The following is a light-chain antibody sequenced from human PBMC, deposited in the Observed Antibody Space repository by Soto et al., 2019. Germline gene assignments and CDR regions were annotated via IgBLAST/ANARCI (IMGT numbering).Light chain of an antibody. CDR3: QQANSFPLT. V-gene: IGKV1D-12*01. J-gene: IGKJ4*01. CDR2: AAS. CDR1: QAISNW. Sequence: DIQMTQSPSSVSVSVGDRVTITCRASQAISNWLAWYQQKPGKAPRLLIHAASNLESGVPSRFSGSGSGTYFTLTISRLQPEDFATYYCQQANSFPLTFGGGTKLEIK.